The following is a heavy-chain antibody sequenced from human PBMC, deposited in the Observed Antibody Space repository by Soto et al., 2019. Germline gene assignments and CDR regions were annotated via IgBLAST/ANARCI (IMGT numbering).Heavy chain of an antibody. CDR3: VRDWQLSP. CDR2: ISAHIGDT. CDR1: GYAFSNYG. Sequence: QVQLVQSGDEVKKPGASVKVSCKASGYAFSNYGISWVRQAPGQGLNWMGWISAHIGDTLYAHNLQGRVTMTIDTSTSTAYMELRSLRFDDTAMYYCVRDWQLSPWGQGTLVTVSS. J-gene: IGHJ5*02. V-gene: IGHV1-18*04. D-gene: IGHD5-18*01.